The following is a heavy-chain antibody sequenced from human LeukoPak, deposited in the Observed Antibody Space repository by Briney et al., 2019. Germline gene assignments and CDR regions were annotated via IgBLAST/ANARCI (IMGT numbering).Heavy chain of an antibody. D-gene: IGHD2-15*01. CDR1: GGSFSGYY. J-gene: IGHJ5*02. CDR2: INHSGST. V-gene: IGHV4-34*01. Sequence: SETLSLTCAVYGGSFSGYYWSWIRQPPGKGLEWIGEINHSGSTNYNPSLKSRVTISVDTSENQFSLKLSSVTAADTAVYYCARGRPPRYCSGGSCYRAPAHNWFDPWGQGTLVTVSS. CDR3: ARGRPPRYCSGGSCYRAPAHNWFDP.